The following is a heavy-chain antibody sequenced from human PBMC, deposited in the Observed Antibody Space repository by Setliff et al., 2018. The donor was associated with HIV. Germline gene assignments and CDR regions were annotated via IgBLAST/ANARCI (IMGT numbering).Heavy chain of an antibody. CDR2: IVVGSGNT. CDR3: AADPQTGTTSYDAFDI. D-gene: IGHD1-7*01. Sequence: SVQVSCKASGFTFTNSAVQWVRQARGQRLEWIGWIVVGSGNTNYAQKFQERVTITRDMSTSRAYMELSVLRTEDTAVYYCAADPQTGTTSYDAFDIWGQGTVVTVSS. V-gene: IGHV1-58*01. CDR1: GFTFTNSA. J-gene: IGHJ3*02.